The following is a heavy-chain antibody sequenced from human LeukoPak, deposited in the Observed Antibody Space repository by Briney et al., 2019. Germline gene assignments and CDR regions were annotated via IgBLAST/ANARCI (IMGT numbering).Heavy chain of an antibody. J-gene: IGHJ6*02. V-gene: IGHV1-18*01. CDR1: GYTFTSYG. D-gene: IGHD2-8*01. CDR2: ISAYNGNT. Sequence: ASVKVSCKASGYTFTSYGISWVRQAPGQGLEWMGWISAYNGNTNYARGLQGRVTVTTDTSTSTAYIELRSLRSDDTAVYYCASQDCTNGVCYPLFGMDVWGQGTTVTVSS. CDR3: ASQDCTNGVCYPLFGMDV.